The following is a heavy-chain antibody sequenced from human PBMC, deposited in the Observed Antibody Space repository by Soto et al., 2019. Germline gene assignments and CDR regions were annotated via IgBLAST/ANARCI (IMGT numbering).Heavy chain of an antibody. J-gene: IGHJ6*02. CDR2: VYYSGNT. D-gene: IGHD3-9*01. CDR1: GASINSYSYY. V-gene: IGHV4-39*07. Sequence: PSETLSLTCTVSGASINSYSYYWGWIRQPPGKGLEWIANVYYSGNTYYNPSLKSRVTISVDTSKNQFSLKLSSVTAADTAVYYCARGYDILDHYGMDVWGQGTTVTVSS. CDR3: ARGYDILDHYGMDV.